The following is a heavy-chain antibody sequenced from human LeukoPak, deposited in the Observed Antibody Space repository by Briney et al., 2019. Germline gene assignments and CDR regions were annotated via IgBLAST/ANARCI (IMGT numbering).Heavy chain of an antibody. V-gene: IGHV3-53*01. CDR3: ARNYYDFWSGYLID. J-gene: IGHJ4*02. Sequence: GGSLRLSCAASGFIVSSNYMSWVRQAPGKGLEWVSVIYSGGSTYYADSVKGRFTISRDNSKNTLYLQMNSLRVEDTAVYYCARNYYDFWSGYLIDWGQGTLVTVSS. CDR2: IYSGGST. D-gene: IGHD3-3*01. CDR1: GFIVSSNY.